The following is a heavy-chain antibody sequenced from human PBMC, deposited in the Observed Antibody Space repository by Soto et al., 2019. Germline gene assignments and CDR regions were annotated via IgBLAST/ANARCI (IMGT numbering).Heavy chain of an antibody. D-gene: IGHD5-12*01. CDR3: ASTYVDIVATIYYYGMDV. J-gene: IGHJ6*02. V-gene: IGHV5-10-1*01. CDR2: IDPSDSYT. CDR1: GYSFTSYW. Sequence: GESLKISCKGSGYSFTSYWISWVRQMPGKGLEWMGRIDPSDSYTNYSPSFQGHVTISADKSISTAYLQWSSLKASDTAMYYCASTYVDIVATIYYYGMDVWGQGTTVTVSS.